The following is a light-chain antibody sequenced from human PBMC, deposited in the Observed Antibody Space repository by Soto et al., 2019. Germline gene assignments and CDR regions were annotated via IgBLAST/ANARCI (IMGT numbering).Light chain of an antibody. CDR1: QSISNH. J-gene: IGKJ1*01. Sequence: DIQMTQSPSSLSASVEDRVIITCRAGQSISNHLNWYQQKPGKAPKLLIFAASSLQSGVPSRFSGSRSGPDFTLTISSLQHEDFATYYCQQRYSSPPTFGQGTKADIK. CDR3: QQRYSSPPT. V-gene: IGKV1-39*01. CDR2: AAS.